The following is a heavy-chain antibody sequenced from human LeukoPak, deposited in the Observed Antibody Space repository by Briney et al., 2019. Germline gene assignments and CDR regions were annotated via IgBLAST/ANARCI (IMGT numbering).Heavy chain of an antibody. Sequence: PGGSLRLSCAASGFTFSSYSMNWVRQAPGKGLEWVPSISSSSYIYYADSVKGRFTISRDNAKNSLYLQMNSLRAEDTAVYYCAREEYSGSYYFDYWGQGTLVTVSS. V-gene: IGHV3-21*01. CDR1: GFTFSSYS. CDR2: ISSSSYI. CDR3: AREEYSGSYYFDY. J-gene: IGHJ4*02. D-gene: IGHD1-26*01.